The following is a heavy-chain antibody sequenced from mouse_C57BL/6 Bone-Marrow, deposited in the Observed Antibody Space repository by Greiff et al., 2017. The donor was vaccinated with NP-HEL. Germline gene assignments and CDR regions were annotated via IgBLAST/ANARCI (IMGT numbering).Heavy chain of an antibody. J-gene: IGHJ2*01. Sequence: DVHLVESGGDLVKPGGSLKLSCAASGFTFSSYGMSWVRQTPDKRLEWVATISSGGSYTYYPASVTGRFTISRDNAKNTLYLQMSSLKSEDTAMYYCARHGGYFWGQGTTLTVSS. D-gene: IGHD1-1*01. V-gene: IGHV5-6*01. CDR3: ARHGGYF. CDR1: GFTFSSYG. CDR2: ISSGGSYT.